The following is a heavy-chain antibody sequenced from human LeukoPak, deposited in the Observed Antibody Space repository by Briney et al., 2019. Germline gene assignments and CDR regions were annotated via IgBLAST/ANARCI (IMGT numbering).Heavy chain of an antibody. CDR3: ARGGGIAVVPY. D-gene: IGHD6-19*01. J-gene: IGHJ4*02. V-gene: IGHV1-2*02. CDR1: GGTFSSYA. Sequence: ASVKVSCKASGGTFSSYAISWVRQAPGQGLEWMGWINPNSGGTNYAQKFQGRVTMTRDTSISTAYMELSRLRSDDTAVYYCARGGGIAVVPYWGQGTLVTVSS. CDR2: INPNSGGT.